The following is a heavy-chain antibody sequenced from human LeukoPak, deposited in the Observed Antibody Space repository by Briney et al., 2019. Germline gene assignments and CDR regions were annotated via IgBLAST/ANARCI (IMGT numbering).Heavy chain of an antibody. Sequence: ASVKVSCKASGYTFTSYYINWVRQATGQGLEWMGWMNPNSGNTGYAQKFQGRVTMTRNTSISTAYMELSSLRSEDTAVYYCARVRGIAARGLLNWFDPWGQGTLVTVSS. CDR1: GYTFTSYY. V-gene: IGHV1-8*01. CDR3: ARVRGIAARGLLNWFDP. D-gene: IGHD6-6*01. J-gene: IGHJ5*02. CDR2: MNPNSGNT.